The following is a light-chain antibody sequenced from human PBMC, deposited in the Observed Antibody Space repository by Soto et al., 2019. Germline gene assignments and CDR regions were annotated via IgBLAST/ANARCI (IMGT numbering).Light chain of an antibody. J-gene: IGKJ5*01. CDR1: QSVGIY. V-gene: IGKV3D-15*01. CDR2: GAS. Sequence: IQTPPTLALSPGERATLACRASQSVGIYLAWYQQKPGQTPSRVIYGASTWGTGVPPRLTGSGSGTEFTLTLRTRQSGLFALYFSEQYHSWPGTFGQGTRLEIK. CDR3: EQYHSWPGT.